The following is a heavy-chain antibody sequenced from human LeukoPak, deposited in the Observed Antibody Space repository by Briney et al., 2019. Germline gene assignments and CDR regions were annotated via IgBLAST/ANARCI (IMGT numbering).Heavy chain of an antibody. CDR2: ISSSSSYI. Sequence: GGSLRLSCAASGFTFSSYSMNWVRQAPGKGLEWVSSISSSSSYIYYADSVKGRFTISRDNAKNSLYLQMNSLRAEDTAVYYCARGSSGWYEGGYFDYWGQGTLVTVSS. D-gene: IGHD6-19*01. J-gene: IGHJ4*02. V-gene: IGHV3-21*01. CDR3: ARGSSGWYEGGYFDY. CDR1: GFTFSSYS.